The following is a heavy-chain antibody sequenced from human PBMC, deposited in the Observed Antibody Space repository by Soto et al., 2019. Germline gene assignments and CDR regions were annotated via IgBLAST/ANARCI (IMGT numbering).Heavy chain of an antibody. J-gene: IGHJ6*03. CDR2: IYYSGST. V-gene: IGHV4-59*08. D-gene: IGHD5-12*01. CDR3: VRGYSGYDSEGRDYYYYYMDV. CDR1: GGSISSYY. Sequence: SETLSLTCTVSGGSISSYYWSWIRQPPGKGLEWIGYIYYSGSTNYNPSLKSRVTISVDTSKNQFSLKLSSVTAADTAVYYCVRGYSGYDSEGRDYYYYYMDVWGKGTTVTVSS.